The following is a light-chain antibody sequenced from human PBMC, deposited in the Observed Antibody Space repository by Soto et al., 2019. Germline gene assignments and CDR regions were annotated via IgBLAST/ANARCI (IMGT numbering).Light chain of an antibody. Sequence: QSVLTQPPSVSGSPGQSVTISCTGTSSDVGSYNRVSWYQQPPGTAPKLIMYEVSNWPSGVPDRFSGSKSGNTASLTISGLQAEDEADYYCSSYASSSTRLFGGGTKLTVL. CDR3: SSYASSSTRL. CDR2: EVS. V-gene: IGLV2-18*02. CDR1: SSDVGSYNR. J-gene: IGLJ2*01.